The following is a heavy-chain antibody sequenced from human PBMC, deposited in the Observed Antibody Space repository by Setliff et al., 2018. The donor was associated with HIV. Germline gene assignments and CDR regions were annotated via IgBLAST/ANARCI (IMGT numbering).Heavy chain of an antibody. CDR3: TRHSTDPWSLLDY. CDR2: IRSKGYGSAT. CDR1: GFAFSGSA. J-gene: IGHJ4*02. V-gene: IGHV3-73*01. Sequence: GGSLRLSCAASGFAFSGSAMHWVRQASGKGLEWVGRIRSKGYGSATAYAASVKGRFTISRDDSKNTAYLQMDSLKTEDTAVYYCTRHSTDPWSLLDYWGQGTLVTVSS. D-gene: IGHD1-1*01.